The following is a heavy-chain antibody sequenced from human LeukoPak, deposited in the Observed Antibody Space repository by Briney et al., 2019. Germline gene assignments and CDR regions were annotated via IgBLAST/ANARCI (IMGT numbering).Heavy chain of an antibody. CDR3: SSVYSPY. Sequence: GGSLRLSCAASGFTFSDYNMRWIRQAPGKGLEWVGRIKSKTDGGTTDYAAPVKGRFTISRDDSKNTLYLQMNSLKTEDTAVYYCSSVYSPYWGQGTLVTVSS. CDR1: GFTFSDYN. D-gene: IGHD3-22*01. CDR2: IKSKTDGGTT. J-gene: IGHJ4*02. V-gene: IGHV3-15*01.